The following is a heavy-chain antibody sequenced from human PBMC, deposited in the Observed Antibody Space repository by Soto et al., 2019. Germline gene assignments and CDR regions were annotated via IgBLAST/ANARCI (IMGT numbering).Heavy chain of an antibody. Sequence: QVQLVQSGAEVKKPGSSVKVSCKASGGTFSNYAISWVRQAPGQGLEWMGGIIVLFGTTNYAQKFRGRLTVTADESTSTVYMALGSLRFDDTAIYYCARARGSSWYHWFDPWGQGTLVTVSS. V-gene: IGHV1-69*01. D-gene: IGHD6-13*01. J-gene: IGHJ5*02. CDR2: IIVLFGTT. CDR1: GGTFSNYA. CDR3: ARARGSSWYHWFDP.